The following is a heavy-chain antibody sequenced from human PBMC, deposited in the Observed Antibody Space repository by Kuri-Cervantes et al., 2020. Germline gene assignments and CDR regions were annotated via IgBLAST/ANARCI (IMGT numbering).Heavy chain of an antibody. V-gene: IGHV3-21*01. J-gene: IGHJ6*02. Sequence: GESLKIYCAASGFTFSSYSMNWVRQAPGKGLEWVSSISSSSSYIYYADSVKGRFTISRDNAKNSLYLQMNSLRAEDTAVYYCARDSTRTVWFGESPTLYDMDVWGQGTTVTVSS. CDR3: ARDSTRTVWFGESPTLYDMDV. CDR1: GFTFSSYS. D-gene: IGHD3-10*01. CDR2: ISSSSSYI.